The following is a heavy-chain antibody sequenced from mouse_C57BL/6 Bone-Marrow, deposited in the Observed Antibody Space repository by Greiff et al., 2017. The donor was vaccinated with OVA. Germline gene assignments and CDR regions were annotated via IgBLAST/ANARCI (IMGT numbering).Heavy chain of an antibody. CDR3: ARHEDGYYASYFDY. CDR2: IYPGDGDT. D-gene: IGHD2-3*01. CDR1: GYAFSSSW. Sequence: VQLQQSGPELVEPGASVKISCKASGYAFSSSWMNWVKQRPGKGLEWIGRIYPGDGDTNYNGKFKGKATLTAGKSSSTAYMQLSSLTSEDSAVYFCARHEDGYYASYFDYWGQGTTLTVSS. V-gene: IGHV1-82*01. J-gene: IGHJ2*01.